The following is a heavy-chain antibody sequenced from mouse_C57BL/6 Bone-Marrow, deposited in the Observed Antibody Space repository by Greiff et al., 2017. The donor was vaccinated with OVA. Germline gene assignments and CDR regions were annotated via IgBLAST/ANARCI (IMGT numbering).Heavy chain of an antibody. Sequence: QVQLKESGAELARPGASVKLSCKASGYTFTSYGISWVKQRTGQGLEWIGEIYPRSGNTYYNEKFKGKATLTADKSSSTAYMELRSLTSEDSAVYFCARSGYSNYVYFDYWGQGTTLTVSS. D-gene: IGHD2-5*01. CDR1: GYTFTSYG. J-gene: IGHJ2*01. V-gene: IGHV1-81*01. CDR3: ARSGYSNYVYFDY. CDR2: IYPRSGNT.